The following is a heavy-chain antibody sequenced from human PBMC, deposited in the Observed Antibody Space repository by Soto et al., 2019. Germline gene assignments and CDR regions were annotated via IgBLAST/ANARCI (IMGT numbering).Heavy chain of an antibody. V-gene: IGHV2-5*02. CDR2: VYWDDDK. CDR1: GFSLSTSEVG. D-gene: IGHD2-15*01. CDR3: ARLTDLYIVLDD. Sequence: QITLKESGPALVKPAQTLTLTCTFSGFSLSTSEVGVGWVRQPPGKALEWLAVVYWDDDKRYSPVLKNRLTVTKDTSKNQGFLTMTNMDAQDTATYYCARLTDLYIVLDDWGQGRLVTVSS. J-gene: IGHJ4*02.